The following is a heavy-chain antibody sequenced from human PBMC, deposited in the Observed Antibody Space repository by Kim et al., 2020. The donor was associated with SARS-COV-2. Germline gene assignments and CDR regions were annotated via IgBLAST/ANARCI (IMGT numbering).Heavy chain of an antibody. CDR2: IKQDGSEK. V-gene: IGHV3-7*01. Sequence: GGSLRLSCAASGFTFSSYWMSWVRQAPGKGLEWVANIKQDGSEKYYVDSVKGRFTISRDNAKNSLYLQMNSLRAEDTAVYYCAREVYDFWSAAAWFDPWGQGTLVTVSS. J-gene: IGHJ5*02. D-gene: IGHD3-3*01. CDR1: GFTFSSYW. CDR3: AREVYDFWSAAAWFDP.